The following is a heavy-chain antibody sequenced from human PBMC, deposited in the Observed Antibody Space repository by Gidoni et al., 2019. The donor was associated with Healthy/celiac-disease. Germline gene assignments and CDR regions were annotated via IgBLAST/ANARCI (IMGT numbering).Heavy chain of an antibody. CDR2: ISGSGGST. J-gene: IGHJ4*02. CDR3: AKVGGADIVVVPAAPSWDY. V-gene: IGHV3-23*01. Sequence: EVQLLESGGGLVQPGGSLRLSCAASRFTFSSYAMSWVRQAQGKGLEWVSAISGSGGSTYYADSGKGRFTIDRDNSKNTLYLQMNSLRAEDTAVYYCAKVGGADIVVVPAAPSWDYWGQGTLVTVSS. CDR1: RFTFSSYA. D-gene: IGHD2-2*01.